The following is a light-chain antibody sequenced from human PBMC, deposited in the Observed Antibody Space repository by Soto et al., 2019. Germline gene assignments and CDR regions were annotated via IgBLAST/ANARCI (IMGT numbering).Light chain of an antibody. CDR2: AAS. Sequence: DIQMTQSPSSLSASVGDRVTITCRASQSISSYLNWYQQKPGKAPKLLIYAASSLQSGVPSRFSGSGSGTDFTLTISSPQPEDFATYYCQQSYSTPPGVTFGQGTRLEIK. J-gene: IGKJ5*01. CDR1: QSISSY. V-gene: IGKV1-39*01. CDR3: QQSYSTPPGVT.